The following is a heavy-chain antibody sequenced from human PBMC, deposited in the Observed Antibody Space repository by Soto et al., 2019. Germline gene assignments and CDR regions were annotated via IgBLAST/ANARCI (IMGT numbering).Heavy chain of an antibody. Sequence: EVQLVESGGGLVQPGRSLRLSCAASGFTFDVVAMHWVRRAPGKGLEWVSGISWNSGGIGDADSVKGRFTIARDNAKNALYLQMYPLRAEDTAFYYCTQSMVYDTAHNWFDSWGQGTLVTVSS. J-gene: IGHJ5*01. CDR1: GFTFDVVA. V-gene: IGHV3-9*01. CDR2: ISWNSGGI. CDR3: TQSMVYDTAHNWFDS. D-gene: IGHD2-8*01.